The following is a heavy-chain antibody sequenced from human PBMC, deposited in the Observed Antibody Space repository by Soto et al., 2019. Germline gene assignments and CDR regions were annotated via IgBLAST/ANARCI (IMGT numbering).Heavy chain of an antibody. CDR1: GGSISSYY. Sequence: SETLSLTCTVSGGSISSYYWSWIRQPPGKGLEWIGYIYYSGSTNYNPSLKSRVTISVDTSKNQFSLKLSSVTAADTAVYYCARDRTWDYYGMDVWGQGTKVTVSS. J-gene: IGHJ6*02. D-gene: IGHD7-27*01. CDR3: ARDRTWDYYGMDV. CDR2: IYYSGST. V-gene: IGHV4-59*01.